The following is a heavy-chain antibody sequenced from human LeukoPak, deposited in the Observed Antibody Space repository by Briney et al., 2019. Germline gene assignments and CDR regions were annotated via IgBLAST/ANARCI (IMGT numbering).Heavy chain of an antibody. CDR2: ISNDGSST. CDR1: LFIFSSNW. CDR3: TRDPSQTYYFAN. Sequence: GGSLRLSCAAPLFIFSSNWIHSVRQAPGKGLVWVSRISNDGSSTTYADSVKGRFTISRDNAKNTLYLQMNSLRAEDTAVYYCTRDPSQTYYFANCVQGTLVTVSS. V-gene: IGHV3-74*01. J-gene: IGHJ4*02.